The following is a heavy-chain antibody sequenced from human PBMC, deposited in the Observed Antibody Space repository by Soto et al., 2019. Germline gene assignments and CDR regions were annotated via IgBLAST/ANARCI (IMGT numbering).Heavy chain of an antibody. CDR1: GGSISNSHYY. V-gene: IGHV4-39*02. J-gene: IGHJ5*02. Sequence: QLQLQESGPGLVKPSETLSLSCTVSGGSISNSHYYWGWIRQPPGKGLEWIGRIYYGGSTYYNPFLKSRVTISVDTSKNHFSLKLSSVTAADTAVYYCSRLDSSGGWFDPWGQGTLVTVSS. CDR2: IYYGGST. CDR3: SRLDSSGGWFDP. D-gene: IGHD3-22*01.